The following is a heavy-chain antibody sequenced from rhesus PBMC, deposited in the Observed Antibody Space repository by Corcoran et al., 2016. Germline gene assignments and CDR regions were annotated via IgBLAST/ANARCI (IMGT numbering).Heavy chain of an antibody. CDR1: GGSISDSYR. D-gene: IGHD6-25*01. J-gene: IGHJ4*01. CDR3: AKDQGQHPFSAAGGY. V-gene: IGHV4S10*01. CDR2: IYGSSTST. Sequence: QVQLQESGPGVVKPSETLSLTCAVSGGSISDSYRWSWIRQPPGKGLEWIGYIYGSSTSTNYNPSLKSRVTISKDTSKNQFSLKLSSVTAADTAVYYCAKDQGQHPFSAAGGYWGQGVLVTVSS.